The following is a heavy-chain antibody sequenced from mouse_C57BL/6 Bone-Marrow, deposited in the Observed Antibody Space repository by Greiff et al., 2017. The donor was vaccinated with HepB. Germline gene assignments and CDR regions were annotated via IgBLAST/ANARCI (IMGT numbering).Heavy chain of an antibody. CDR2: INPNNGGT. D-gene: IGHD1-1*01. Sequence: EVQLQESGPELVKPGASVKISCKASGYTFTDYYMNWVKQSHGKSLEWIGDINPNNGGTSYNQKFKGKATLTVDKSSSTAYMELRSLTSEDSAVYYCARSTTTRFAYWGQGTLVTVSA. CDR1: GYTFTDYY. CDR3: ARSTTTRFAY. V-gene: IGHV1-26*01. J-gene: IGHJ3*01.